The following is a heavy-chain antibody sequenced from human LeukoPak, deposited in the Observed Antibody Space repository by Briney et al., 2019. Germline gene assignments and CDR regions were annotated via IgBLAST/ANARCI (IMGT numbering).Heavy chain of an antibody. CDR2: ITWNGGNI. D-gene: IGHD3-10*01. V-gene: IGHV3-9*01. J-gene: IGHJ4*02. CDR1: GFAFEIYA. CDR3: VKDGSGTYGPFDN. Sequence: GRSLRHSCKASGFAFEIYAMHWVRQAPGKGLEWVSGITWNGGNIDYADSVKGRFTISRDNDKNSLYLQMNSLRPEDTALYYCVKDGSGTYGPFDNWGLGTLVTVSS.